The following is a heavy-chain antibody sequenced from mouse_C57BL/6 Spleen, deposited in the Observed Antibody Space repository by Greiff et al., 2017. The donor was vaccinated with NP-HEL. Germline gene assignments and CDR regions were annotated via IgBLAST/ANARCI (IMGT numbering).Heavy chain of an antibody. V-gene: IGHV5-16*01. CDR2: INYDGSST. CDR1: GFTFSDYY. CDR3: ARGLTGTDFDY. D-gene: IGHD4-1*01. Sequence: EVQVVESEGGLVQPGSSMKLSCTASGFTFSDYYMAWVRQVPEKGLEWVANINYDGSSTYYLDSLKSRFIISRDNAKNILYLQMSSLKSEDTATYYCARGLTGTDFDYWGQGTTLTVSS. J-gene: IGHJ2*01.